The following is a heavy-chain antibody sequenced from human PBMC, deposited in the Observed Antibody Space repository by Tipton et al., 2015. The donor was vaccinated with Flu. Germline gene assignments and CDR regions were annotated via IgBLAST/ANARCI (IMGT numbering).Heavy chain of an antibody. V-gene: IGHV4-38-2*02. CDR3: ARDMKYDSRGYQLNAFDI. Sequence: TLSLTCAVSGYSINSGYFWGWIRQPPGKGLEWIGSMSHSGRTYYNPSLKSRVTILVDTSKNQFSLKLSSVTAADTAVYYCARDMKYDSRGYQLNAFDIWGQGTRVTVSS. CDR1: GYSINSGYF. D-gene: IGHD3-22*01. CDR2: MSHSGRT. J-gene: IGHJ3*02.